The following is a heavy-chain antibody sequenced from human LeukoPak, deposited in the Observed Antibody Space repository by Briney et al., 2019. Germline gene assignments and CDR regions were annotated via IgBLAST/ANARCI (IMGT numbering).Heavy chain of an antibody. J-gene: IGHJ3*01. V-gene: IGHV1-2*02. CDR2: INPKSGGA. CDR3: ARDRVGATTGDAFGL. CDR1: GYTFTGYY. Sequence: ASVTVSCKGSGYTFTGYYLHWVRLAPGQGPEGMGWINPKSGGATYAQKFQGRVTMTRDTSMSTAYLDLNRLTSDDTAVYFCARDRVGATTGDAFGLWGQGTVVTVSS. D-gene: IGHD1-26*01.